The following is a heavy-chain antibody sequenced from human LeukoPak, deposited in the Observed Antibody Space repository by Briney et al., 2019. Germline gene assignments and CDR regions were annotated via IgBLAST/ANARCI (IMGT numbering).Heavy chain of an antibody. CDR3: TRQMPAIRYFDF. D-gene: IGHD5-24*01. V-gene: IGHV3-74*01. Sequence: GGSLRLSCAASGFTFSSYWMHWVRQAPGQGLVWVSLINTDGSSATYADSVKGRFTISRDNARNTLYLQMNSLRAEDTAVYSCTRQMPAIRYFDFWGQGTLVTVSS. CDR2: INTDGSSA. J-gene: IGHJ4*02. CDR1: GFTFSSYW.